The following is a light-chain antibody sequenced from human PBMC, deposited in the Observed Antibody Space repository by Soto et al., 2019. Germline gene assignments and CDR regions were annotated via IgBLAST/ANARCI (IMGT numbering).Light chain of an antibody. J-gene: IGLJ1*01. CDR3: SSFTSNRIYV. V-gene: IGLV2-14*03. CDR2: GVT. CDR1: HNDIGTYDY. Sequence: QSVLAQPTSVSGSPGQSITISCTGNHNDIGTYDYVSWYQQHPGRAPRLLIHGVTTRPSGISGRFSASKSGLTASLTISGLQNDDEADYYCSSFTSNRIYVFGPGTKVTVL.